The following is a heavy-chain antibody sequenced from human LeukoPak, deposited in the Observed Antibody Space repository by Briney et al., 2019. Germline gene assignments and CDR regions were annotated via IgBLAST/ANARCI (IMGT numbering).Heavy chain of an antibody. D-gene: IGHD2-8*01. CDR1: GYTFTSYD. Sequence: GASVKVSCKASGYTFTSYDINWVRQATGQGLEWMGWINPNSGGTNYAQKFQGRVTMTRDTSISTAYMELSRLRSDDTAVYYCARDSVVRAEYYFDYWGQGTLVTVSS. V-gene: IGHV1-2*02. J-gene: IGHJ4*02. CDR2: INPNSGGT. CDR3: ARDSVVRAEYYFDY.